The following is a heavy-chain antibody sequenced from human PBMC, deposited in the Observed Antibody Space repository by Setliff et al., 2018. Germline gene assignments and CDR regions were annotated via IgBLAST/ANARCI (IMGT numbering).Heavy chain of an antibody. Sequence: SETLSLTCSVSGGAISSGSYYWGWIRQSTGMGLEWIGSMYYIGSNYYNPSLRGRVTLSEDTTKNQFSLKLTSMTAADTAVYFCARLLLVQGTYHFDYWGQGPRSPSPQ. CDR1: GGAISSGSYY. J-gene: IGHJ4*02. CDR3: ARLLLVQGTYHFDY. CDR2: MYYIGSN. D-gene: IGHD3-10*01. V-gene: IGHV4-39*07.